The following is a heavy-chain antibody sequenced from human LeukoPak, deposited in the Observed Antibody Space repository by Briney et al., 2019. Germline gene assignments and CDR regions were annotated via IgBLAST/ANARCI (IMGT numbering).Heavy chain of an antibody. CDR3: VKGDYYGSGTIIVL. D-gene: IGHD3-10*01. CDR1: GYTFTSYG. Sequence: ASVKVSCKASGYTFTSYGISWVRQAPGQGLEWMGWINPSSGDTNYAQKFQGRVTMTRDTSISTAYMELTSLRSDDTAVYYCVKGDYYGSGTIIVLWGQGTLVTVSS. J-gene: IGHJ4*02. V-gene: IGHV1-2*02. CDR2: INPSSGDT.